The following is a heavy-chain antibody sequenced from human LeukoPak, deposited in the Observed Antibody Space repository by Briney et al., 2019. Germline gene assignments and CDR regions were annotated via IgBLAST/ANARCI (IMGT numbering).Heavy chain of an antibody. V-gene: IGHV3-48*01. CDR3: ARDPDYYGSGDAFDI. D-gene: IGHD3-10*01. CDR1: GFTFSSYS. J-gene: IGHJ3*02. CDR2: ISSSSSTI. Sequence: QPGGSLRLSCAASGFTFSSYSMNWVRQAPGKGLEWVSYISSSSSTIYYADSVKGRFTISRDSAKNSLYLQMNSLRAEDTAVYYCARDPDYYGSGDAFDIWGQGTMVTVSS.